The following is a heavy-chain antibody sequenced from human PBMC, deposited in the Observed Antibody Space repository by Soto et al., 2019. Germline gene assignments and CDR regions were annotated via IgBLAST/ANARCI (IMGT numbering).Heavy chain of an antibody. CDR1: GGSIRSGGYY. J-gene: IGHJ6*02. CDR2: IYYSGNT. V-gene: IGHV4-31*03. D-gene: IGHD5-18*01. Sequence: SETLSLTCTVSGGSIRSGGYYWSWVRQNPRRGLEWIGNIYYSGNTYYNPSLKSRLTISVDTSKNQFSLNLSSVTAADTAVYYCARDRLMATAGTARHYFGLDVWGQGTTVTSP. CDR3: ARDRLMATAGTARHYFGLDV.